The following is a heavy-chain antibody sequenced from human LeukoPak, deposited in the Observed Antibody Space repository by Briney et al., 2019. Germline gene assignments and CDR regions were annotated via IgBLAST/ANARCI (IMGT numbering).Heavy chain of an antibody. Sequence: SETLSLTCTVSGGSISSYYWSWIRQPAGKGLEWIGRIYTSGSTNNNPSLKSRVTISVDKSKNQFSLKLSSVTAADTAVYYCAREARGTPHSYGYIFDYWGQGTLVTVSS. V-gene: IGHV4-4*07. CDR2: IYTSGST. CDR1: GGSISSYY. J-gene: IGHJ4*02. CDR3: AREARGTPHSYGYIFDY. D-gene: IGHD5-18*01.